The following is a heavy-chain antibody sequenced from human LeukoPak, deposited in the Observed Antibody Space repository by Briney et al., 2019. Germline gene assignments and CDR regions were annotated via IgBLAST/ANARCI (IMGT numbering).Heavy chain of an antibody. D-gene: IGHD1-26*01. Sequence: GGSLRLSCAASGFTFSSYSMNWVRQAPGKGLEWVSSISSNSSYIYYADSVKGRFTISRDNAKNSLYLQMNSPRAEDTAVYYCARDISGSYYDLDYWGQGTLVTVSS. J-gene: IGHJ4*02. CDR2: ISSNSSYI. V-gene: IGHV3-21*01. CDR3: ARDISGSYYDLDY. CDR1: GFTFSSYS.